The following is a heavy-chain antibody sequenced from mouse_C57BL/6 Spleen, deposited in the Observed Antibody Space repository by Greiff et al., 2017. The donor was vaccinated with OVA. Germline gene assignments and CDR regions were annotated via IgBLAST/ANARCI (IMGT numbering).Heavy chain of an antibody. CDR3: AKREGNYDYYAMDY. Sequence: VKLQESGPGLVQPSQSLSITCTVSGFSLTSYGVHWVRQPPGKGLEWLGVIWSGGSTDYNAAFISRLSISKDNSKSQVFFKMNSLQADDTAIYYCAKREGNYDYYAMDYWGQGTSVTVSS. J-gene: IGHJ4*01. D-gene: IGHD2-1*01. CDR1: GFSLTSYG. CDR2: IWSGGST. V-gene: IGHV2-4*01.